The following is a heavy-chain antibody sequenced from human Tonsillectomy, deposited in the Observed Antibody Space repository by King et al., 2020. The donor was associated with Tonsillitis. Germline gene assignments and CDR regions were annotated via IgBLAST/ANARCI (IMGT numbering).Heavy chain of an antibody. V-gene: IGHV3-7*01. CDR3: ARSIVVVVLASDAFDI. CDR1: GITFSSYW. D-gene: IGHD2-15*01. J-gene: IGHJ3*02. Sequence: VQLVESGGGLVQPGGSLRLSCAASGITFSSYWMSWVRQAPGKGLEWVANIKEDGSGKYYVESGKGRFTISRDNTKNSLYLQMNSLRAEDTAVYYCARSIVVVVLASDAFDIWGQGTMVTVSS. CDR2: IKEDGSGK.